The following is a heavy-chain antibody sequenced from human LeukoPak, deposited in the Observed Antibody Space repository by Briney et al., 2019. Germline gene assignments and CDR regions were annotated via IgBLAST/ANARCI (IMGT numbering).Heavy chain of an antibody. J-gene: IGHJ4*02. CDR1: GYTFTGYY. D-gene: IGHD6-13*01. CDR3: ARGGPRIAAAGHFDY. CDR2: INPNSVGT. Sequence: ASVKVSCKASGYTFTGYYMHWVRQAPGQGLEWMGWINPNSVGTNYAQKFQGRVTMTRDTSIRTAYMELSRLRSDDTAVCYCARGGPRIAAAGHFDYWGQGTLVTVSS. V-gene: IGHV1-2*02.